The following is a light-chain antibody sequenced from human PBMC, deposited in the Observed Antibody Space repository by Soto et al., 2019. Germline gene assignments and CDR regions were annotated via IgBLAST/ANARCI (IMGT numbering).Light chain of an antibody. Sequence: ENVLTQSPGTLSLSPGERATLSCRASQSVISNYLAWYQQKPGQAPRLLIYGASSRATGIPDRFSGSGSGTDFTLTISRLEPEDFAVYYCQQYGSSPRTFGQGTKV. J-gene: IGKJ1*01. CDR3: QQYGSSPRT. CDR2: GAS. V-gene: IGKV3-20*01. CDR1: QSVISNY.